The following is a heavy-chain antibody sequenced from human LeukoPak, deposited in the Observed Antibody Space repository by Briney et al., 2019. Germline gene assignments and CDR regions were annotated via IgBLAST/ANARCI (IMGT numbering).Heavy chain of an antibody. D-gene: IGHD6-13*01. J-gene: IGHJ4*02. CDR3: ARDRRGRIAAADPTFDY. CDR1: GFTFSSYG. Sequence: GGSLRLSCAASGFTFSSYGMHWVRQAPGKGLEWVSVIRGSGSSKYYADSVKGRFTISRDNSKNTLYLQMNSLRAEDTAVYYCARDRRGRIAAADPTFDYWRQGTLVTVSS. CDR2: IRGSGSSK. V-gene: IGHV3-33*01.